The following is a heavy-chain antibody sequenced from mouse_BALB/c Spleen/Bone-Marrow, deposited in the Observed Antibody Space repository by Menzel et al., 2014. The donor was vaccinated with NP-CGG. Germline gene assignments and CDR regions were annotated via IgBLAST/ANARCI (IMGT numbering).Heavy chain of an antibody. J-gene: IGHJ2*01. CDR3: ARDMGLLRFDY. CDR2: IRNKANGYTT. V-gene: IGHV7-3*02. CDR1: GFTFTDYY. D-gene: IGHD1-1*01. Sequence: EVKLVESGGGLVQPGGPLRLSCATSGFTFTDYYMSWVRQPPGKALEWLGFIRNKANGYTTEYSASVKGRFTISRDNSQSILYLQMNTLRAEDSATYYCARDMGLLRFDYWGQGTTLTVSS.